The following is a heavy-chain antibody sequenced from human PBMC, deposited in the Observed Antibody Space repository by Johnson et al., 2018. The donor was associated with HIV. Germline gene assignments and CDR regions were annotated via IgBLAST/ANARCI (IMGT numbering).Heavy chain of an antibody. J-gene: IGHJ3*02. CDR3: ASGVTARAPVFI. D-gene: IGHD6-6*01. Sequence: QVQLVESGGGVVQPGRSLRLSCAASGFTFNSYGMHWVRQAPGKGLEWVAVISYDGSNKYYADLVKGRFTISRDNSRNTLYLQMNLLRPEDTAVYYCASGVTARAPVFIWGQGTMVTVSS. CDR1: GFTFNSYG. V-gene: IGHV3-30*03. CDR2: ISYDGSNK.